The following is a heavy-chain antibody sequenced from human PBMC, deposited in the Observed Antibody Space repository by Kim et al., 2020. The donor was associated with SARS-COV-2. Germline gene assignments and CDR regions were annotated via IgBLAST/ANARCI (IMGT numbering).Heavy chain of an antibody. CDR2: IYYSGST. Sequence: SETLSLTCTVSGGSISSGGYYWSWIRQHPGKGLEWIGYIYYSGSTYYNPSLKSRVTISVDTSKNQFSLKLSSVTAADTAVHYCARVDMVRGVTFDYWGQGTLVTVSS. D-gene: IGHD3-10*01. J-gene: IGHJ4*02. CDR1: GGSISSGGYY. CDR3: ARVDMVRGVTFDY. V-gene: IGHV4-31*03.